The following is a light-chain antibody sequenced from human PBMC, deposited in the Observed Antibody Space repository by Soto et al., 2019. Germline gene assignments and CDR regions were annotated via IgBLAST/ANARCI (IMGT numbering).Light chain of an antibody. Sequence: QSVLTQPASVSGSPGQSITISCTGTSSDVGGYSYVSWYQQQAGKAPKLIIHEVSNRPSGVSNRFSGSKSGNTASLTISGLQAEDEADYYCDSYTSSRAYVFGIGTKVTVL. CDR1: SSDVGGYSY. J-gene: IGLJ1*01. CDR3: DSYTSSRAYV. V-gene: IGLV2-14*01. CDR2: EVS.